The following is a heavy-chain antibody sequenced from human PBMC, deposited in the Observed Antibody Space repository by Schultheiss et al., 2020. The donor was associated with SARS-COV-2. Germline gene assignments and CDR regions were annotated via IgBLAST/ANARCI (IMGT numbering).Heavy chain of an antibody. J-gene: IGHJ4*02. CDR2: TYYRSKWYN. CDR3: ARDCTDIDYGDYLQAYYFDY. V-gene: IGHV6-1*01. D-gene: IGHD4-17*01. Sequence: SQTLSLTCAISGDSVSSNSAAWNWIRQSPSRGLEWLGRTYYRSKWYNDYAVSVKSRITINPDTSKNQFSLQLNSVTPEDTAVYYCARDCTDIDYGDYLQAYYFDYWGQGTLVTVSS. CDR1: GDSVSSNSAA.